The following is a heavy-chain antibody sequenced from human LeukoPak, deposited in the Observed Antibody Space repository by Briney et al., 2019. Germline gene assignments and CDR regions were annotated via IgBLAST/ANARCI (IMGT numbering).Heavy chain of an antibody. D-gene: IGHD3-3*01. CDR2: ISASGGST. CDR3: ARDRAWNYFDY. V-gene: IGHV3-23*01. J-gene: IGHJ4*02. CDR1: GFTFSSSA. Sequence: GSLRLSCAASGFTFSSSAMSWVRQVPGKGLEWVSGISASGGSTSYADSVRGRFTISRDNSKNTLYVQMNSLRDEDTAVYYCARDRAWNYFDYWGQGTLVTVSS.